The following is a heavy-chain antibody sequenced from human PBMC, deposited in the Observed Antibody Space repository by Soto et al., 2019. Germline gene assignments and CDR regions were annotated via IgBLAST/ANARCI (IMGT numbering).Heavy chain of an antibody. J-gene: IGHJ6*02. Sequence: SETLSLTCTVSGGSMSSYYWSWIRQPPGKGLEWIGYIYYSGSTNYNPSLKSRVTMSVDTPKNQFSLKLSSVTAADTAVYYCARMGYGPGFPYYYGMDVWGQGTTVTVSS. CDR1: GGSMSSYY. V-gene: IGHV4-59*01. CDR2: IYYSGST. D-gene: IGHD3-10*01. CDR3: ARMGYGPGFPYYYGMDV.